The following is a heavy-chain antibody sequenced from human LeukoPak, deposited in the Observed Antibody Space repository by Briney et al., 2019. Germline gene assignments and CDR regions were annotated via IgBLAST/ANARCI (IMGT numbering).Heavy chain of an antibody. V-gene: IGHV3-7*01. CDR3: ARDRGYCSSTSCYWWFDP. J-gene: IGHJ5*02. CDR2: IKQDGSEK. Sequence: GGSLRLSCAASGFTFSSYWMSWVRQAPGKGLEWVANIKQDGSEKYYVDSVEGRFTISRDNAKNSLYLQMNSLRAEDTAVYYCARDRGYCSSTSCYWWFDPWGQGTLVTVSS. D-gene: IGHD2-2*01. CDR1: GFTFSSYW.